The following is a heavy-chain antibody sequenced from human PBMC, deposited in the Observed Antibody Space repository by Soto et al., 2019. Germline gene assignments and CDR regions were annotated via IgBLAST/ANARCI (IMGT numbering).Heavy chain of an antibody. J-gene: IGHJ4*02. CDR2: IYHSGST. D-gene: IGHD1-26*01. V-gene: IGHV4-4*02. CDR3: ARLSSIVGAPFFDY. Sequence: SETLSLTCAVSGGSISSSNWWSWVRQPPGKGLEWIGEIYHSGSTNYNPSLKSRVTISVDKSKNQFSLKLSSVTAADTAVYYCARLSSIVGAPFFDYWGQGTLVTVSS. CDR1: GGSISSSNW.